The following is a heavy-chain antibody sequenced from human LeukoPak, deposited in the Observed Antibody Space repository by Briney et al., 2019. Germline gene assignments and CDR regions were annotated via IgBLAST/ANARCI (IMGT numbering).Heavy chain of an antibody. CDR3: ARDMSYCGGDCPRPSDY. CDR2: INPSGGST. CDR1: GYTFTSYY. D-gene: IGHD2-21*02. V-gene: IGHV1-46*01. J-gene: IGHJ4*02. Sequence: ASVKVSCKASGYTFTSYYMHWVRQAPGQGLEWMGIINPSGGSTSYAQKFQGRVTMTRDTSTSTVYMELSSLRSEDTAVYYCARDMSYCGGDCPRPSDYWGQGTLVTVSS.